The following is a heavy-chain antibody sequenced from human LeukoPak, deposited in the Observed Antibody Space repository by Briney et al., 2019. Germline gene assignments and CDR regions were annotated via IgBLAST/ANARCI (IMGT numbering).Heavy chain of an antibody. V-gene: IGHV3-30-3*01. CDR1: GFTFSSYA. CDR3: ASASNYCTNGVCYRDY. D-gene: IGHD2-8*01. CDR2: ISYDGSNK. J-gene: IGHJ4*02. Sequence: GGSLRLSCAASGFTFSSYAMHWVRQAPGKGLEWVAVISYDGSNKYYADSVKGRFTISRDNSKNTLYLQMNSLRAEDTAVYYCASASNYCTNGVCYRDYWGQGTLVTVSS.